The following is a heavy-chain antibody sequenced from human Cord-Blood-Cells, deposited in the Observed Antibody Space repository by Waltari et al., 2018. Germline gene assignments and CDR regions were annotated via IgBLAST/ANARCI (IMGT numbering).Heavy chain of an antibody. Sequence: EVQLVESGGGLVKPGGSLRLSCAASGFTFSNAWMSWVRQAPGKGLEWVGRIKSKTDGGTTDYAAPVKGRFTISRDDSKNTLYLQMNSLKTEDTAVYYCTTGSSGSYSHDYWGQGTLVTVSS. J-gene: IGHJ4*02. CDR3: TTGSSGSYSHDY. D-gene: IGHD1-26*01. V-gene: IGHV3-15*01. CDR2: IKSKTDGGTT. CDR1: GFTFSNAW.